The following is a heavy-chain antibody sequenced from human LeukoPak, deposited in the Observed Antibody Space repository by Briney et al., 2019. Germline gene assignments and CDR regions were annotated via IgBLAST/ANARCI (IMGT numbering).Heavy chain of an antibody. D-gene: IGHD2-2*01. J-gene: IGHJ5*02. Sequence: ASVKVSCKASGYTFTGYYMHWVRHAPGQRPQWMGWINPNSGGTNYAQKCQGRVTMTRDTSISTAYMELSRLRSDDTDVYYCARCSSTSCYYLANNWFDPWGQGTLVTVSS. V-gene: IGHV1-2*02. CDR3: ARCSSTSCYYLANNWFDP. CDR2: INPNSGGT. CDR1: GYTFTGYY.